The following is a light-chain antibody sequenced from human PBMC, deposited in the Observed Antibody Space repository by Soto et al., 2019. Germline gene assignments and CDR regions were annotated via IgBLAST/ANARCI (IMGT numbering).Light chain of an antibody. CDR1: SSDIGGHHY. V-gene: IGLV2-14*01. J-gene: IGLJ2*01. CDR2: GVS. CDR3: SSYTISGALVV. Sequence: QSVLTQPASVSGSPGQSITISCTGTSSDIGGHHYVSWYRQHPGKAPRLLIFGVSDRPSGVSHRFSASKSGNTASLTISGLQAEDEAVYYCSSYTISGALVVFGGGTQLTVL.